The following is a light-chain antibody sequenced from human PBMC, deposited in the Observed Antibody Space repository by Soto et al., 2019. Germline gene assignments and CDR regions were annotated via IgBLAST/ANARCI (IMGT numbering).Light chain of an antibody. J-gene: IGKJ5*01. CDR3: QQHSDLPMT. CDR1: QGVSSY. V-gene: IGKV3-20*01. CDR2: GAS. Sequence: EILMTQSPATLSVSPGERATLSCRASQGVSSYLAWYHQKPAQAPRLLIYGASSRATGIPDRFSGSGSGTDFTLTISRLEPEDFAVYFCQQHSDLPMTFGQGTRLEIK.